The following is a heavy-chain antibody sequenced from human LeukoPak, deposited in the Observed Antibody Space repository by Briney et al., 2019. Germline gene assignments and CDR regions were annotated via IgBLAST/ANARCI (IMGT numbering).Heavy chain of an antibody. J-gene: IGHJ4*02. V-gene: IGHV6-1*01. CDR1: GDSVSSNSAA. D-gene: IGHD3-22*01. CDR2: TYYRSKWYN. Sequence: SQTLSLTFALSGDSVSSNSAAWNWIRQSPSRGLEWLGRTYYRSKWYNDYAVSVKSRITINPDTSKNQFSLQLNSVTPEDTAVYYCARDRYDSSGYYQAPTYFDYWGQGTLVTVSS. CDR3: ARDRYDSSGYYQAPTYFDY.